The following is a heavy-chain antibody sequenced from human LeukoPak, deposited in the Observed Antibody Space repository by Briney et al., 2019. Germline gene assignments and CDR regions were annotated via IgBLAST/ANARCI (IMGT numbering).Heavy chain of an antibody. Sequence: SSETLSLTCTVSGGSISSYYWSWIRQPPGKGLEWIGYIYYSGSTNYNPSLKRRVTISVDTSKNQFSLKLSSVTAADTAVYYCARQGTVKYYFDYWGQGTLVTVSS. V-gene: IGHV4-59*08. CDR1: GGSISSYY. CDR3: ARQGTVKYYFDY. CDR2: IYYSGST. D-gene: IGHD4-17*01. J-gene: IGHJ4*02.